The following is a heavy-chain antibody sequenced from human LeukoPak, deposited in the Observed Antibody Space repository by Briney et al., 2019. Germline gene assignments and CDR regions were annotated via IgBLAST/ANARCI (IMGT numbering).Heavy chain of an antibody. D-gene: IGHD3-16*01. J-gene: IGHJ4*02. Sequence: ASVKVSCKVSGYTLTELSMHWVRQAPGKGLEWMGGFDPEDGETIYAQKFQGRVTMTEDTSTDPAYMELSSLRSEDTAVYYCATAPRGGGAFFYFDYWGQGTLVTVSS. CDR1: GYTLTELS. CDR2: FDPEDGET. V-gene: IGHV1-24*01. CDR3: ATAPRGGGAFFYFDY.